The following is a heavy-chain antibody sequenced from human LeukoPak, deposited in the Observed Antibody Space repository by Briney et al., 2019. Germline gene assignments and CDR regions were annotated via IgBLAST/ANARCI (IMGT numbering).Heavy chain of an antibody. V-gene: IGHV3-48*01. CDR3: TRDTATTVFDY. J-gene: IGHJ4*02. Sequence: PGGSLRLSCVASGFTFTAHTMHWVRRAPGKGLESVAHISASSTAIHYGDSVKGRFTVSRDNAKTSLYLQMNSLRAEDTAVYYCTRDTATTVFDYWGQGTLVTVSS. CDR2: ISASSTAI. CDR1: GFTFTAHT. D-gene: IGHD4-17*01.